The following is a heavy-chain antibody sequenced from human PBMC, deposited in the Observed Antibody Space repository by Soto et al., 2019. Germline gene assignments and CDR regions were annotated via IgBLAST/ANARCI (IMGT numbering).Heavy chain of an antibody. V-gene: IGHV1-18*01. J-gene: IGHJ6*03. CDR3: ARDLYEIDYYYYYMDV. D-gene: IGHD2-2*02. Sequence: ASVKVSCKASGYTFTSYGISWVRQAPGQGLEWMGWISAYNGNTNYAQKLQGRVTMTTDTSTSTAYMELRSLRSDDTAVYYCARDLYEIDYYYYYMDVWGKGTTVTVSS. CDR2: ISAYNGNT. CDR1: GYTFTSYG.